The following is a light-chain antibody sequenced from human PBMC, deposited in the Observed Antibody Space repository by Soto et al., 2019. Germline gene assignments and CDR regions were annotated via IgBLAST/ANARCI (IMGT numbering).Light chain of an antibody. J-gene: IGKJ5*01. Sequence: EIVLAPSPDTLGVSPGGGAPPSCLASQSVTSNLAWYQQKRGQAPRLLIYAASTRATGVPARFSGSGSGTEFTLTISSLQSEDFAVYYCQQYNNWPPITFGQGTRLEIK. CDR3: QQYNNWPPIT. CDR1: QSVTSN. CDR2: AAS. V-gene: IGKV3D-15*01.